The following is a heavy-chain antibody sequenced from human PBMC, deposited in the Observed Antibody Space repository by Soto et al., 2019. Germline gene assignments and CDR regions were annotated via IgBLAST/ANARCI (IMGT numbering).Heavy chain of an antibody. Sequence: QVQLVQSGAEVRKPGSSVKVSCKASGGTFSRHAISWVRQAPGQGLEWMGGIIPIFGTANHAQKFQGRVTIIADESTITVYIELSSLRSEDTAMYYCARGWGYDSNDYYYAYWCQGTMVIVSS. V-gene: IGHV1-69*01. CDR1: GGTFSRHA. D-gene: IGHD3-22*01. CDR3: ARGWGYDSNDYYYAY. CDR2: IIPIFGTA. J-gene: IGHJ4*02.